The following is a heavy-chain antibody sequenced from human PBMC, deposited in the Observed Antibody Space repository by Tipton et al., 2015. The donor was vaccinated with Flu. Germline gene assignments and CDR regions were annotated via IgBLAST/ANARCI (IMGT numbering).Heavy chain of an antibody. V-gene: IGHV3-30*18. CDR2: ISYDGSNK. CDR1: GFTFSSYG. Sequence: QLVQSGGGVVQPGRSLRLSCAASGFTFSSYGMHWVRQAPGRGLEWVAVISYDGSNKYYADSVKGRFTISRDNSKNTLYLQMNSLRAEDTAVYYCAKDSSDYGDYVNDYWGQVTLVTVSS. J-gene: IGHJ4*02. CDR3: AKDSSDYGDYVNDY. D-gene: IGHD4-17*01.